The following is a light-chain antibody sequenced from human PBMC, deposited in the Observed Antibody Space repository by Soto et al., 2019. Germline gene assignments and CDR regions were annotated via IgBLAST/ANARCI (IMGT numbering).Light chain of an antibody. CDR3: SSYTSSSTQV. V-gene: IGLV2-14*01. Sequence: QSVLTQPASVSGSPGQSITISCTGTSSDVGGYKYVSWYQQHPGKVPKLMIYEVSNRPSGVSNRFTGSKSGNTASLTISGLQAEDEADYYCSSYTSSSTQVFGGGTKLTVL. CDR1: SSDVGGYKY. J-gene: IGLJ3*02. CDR2: EVS.